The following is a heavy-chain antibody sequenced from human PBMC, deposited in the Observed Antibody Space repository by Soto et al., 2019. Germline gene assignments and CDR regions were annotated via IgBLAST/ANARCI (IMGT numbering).Heavy chain of an antibody. Sequence: PSETLSLTCTVSGGSISSGDYYWSWLRQHPGKGLEWIGYIYYSGSTNYNPSLKSRVTISVDTSKNQFSLKLSSVTAADTAVYYCARYGNWNPLDAFDIWGQGTMVTVSS. CDR3: ARYGNWNPLDAFDI. D-gene: IGHD1-20*01. J-gene: IGHJ3*02. V-gene: IGHV4-61*08. CDR2: IYYSGST. CDR1: GGSISSGDYY.